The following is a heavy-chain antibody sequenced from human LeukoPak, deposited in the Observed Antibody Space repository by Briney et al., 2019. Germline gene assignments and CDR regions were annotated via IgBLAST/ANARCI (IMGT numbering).Heavy chain of an antibody. V-gene: IGHV1-18*01. CDR1: GYTFTSYG. CDR2: ISAYNGNT. CDR3: ARDELRYFDWLLRTYYYYGMDV. D-gene: IGHD3-9*01. Sequence: AASVKVSCKASGYTFTSYGISWVRQAPGQGLEWMGWISAYNGNTNYAQKLQGRVTMTTDTSTSTAYMELRSLRSDDTAVYYCARDELRYFDWLLRTYYYYGMDVWGQGTTVTVSS. J-gene: IGHJ6*02.